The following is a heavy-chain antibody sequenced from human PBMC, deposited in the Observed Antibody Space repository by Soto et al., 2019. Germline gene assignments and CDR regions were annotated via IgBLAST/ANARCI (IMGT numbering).Heavy chain of an antibody. V-gene: IGHV1-69*01. D-gene: IGHD1-26*01. CDR1: GGTFSSYA. CDR3: ARRIVGALWSWFDP. CDR2: IIPIFGTA. J-gene: IGHJ5*02. Sequence: QVQLVQSGAEVKKPGSSVKVSCKASGGTFSSYAISWVRQAPGQGIEWMGGIIPIFGTANYAQKFQGRVTITADESTSTAYRELSSLRSEDTAVYYCARRIVGALWSWFDPWGQGTLVTVSS.